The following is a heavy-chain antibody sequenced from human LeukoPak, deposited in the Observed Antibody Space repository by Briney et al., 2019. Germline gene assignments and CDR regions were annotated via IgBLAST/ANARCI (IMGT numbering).Heavy chain of an antibody. CDR3: PVYGDPGPHDAFDI. D-gene: IGHD4-17*01. J-gene: IGHJ3*02. CDR1: GFTFSSYS. Sequence: GGSLRLSCAASGFTFSSYSMNWVRQAPGKGLEWVSSISSSSSYIYYADSVKGRFTISRDNAKNSLYLQMNSLRAEDTAVYYCPVYGDPGPHDAFDIWGQGTMVTVSS. CDR2: ISSSSSYI. V-gene: IGHV3-21*01.